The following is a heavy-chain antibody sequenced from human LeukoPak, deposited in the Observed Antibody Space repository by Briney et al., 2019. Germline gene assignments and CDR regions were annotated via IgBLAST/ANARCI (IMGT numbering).Heavy chain of an antibody. CDR1: GFTFDDYA. D-gene: IGHD2-15*01. J-gene: IGHJ4*02. CDR3: AKARAAVVEAAINY. Sequence: GMSLRLSCATSGFTFDDYAMHWVRQAPGKGLEWVSGISWNSGSIGYADSVKGRFTISRDNAKNTLYLQMNTLRVEDTALYYCAKARAAVVEAAINYWGQGILVTVSP. CDR2: ISWNSGSI. V-gene: IGHV3-9*01.